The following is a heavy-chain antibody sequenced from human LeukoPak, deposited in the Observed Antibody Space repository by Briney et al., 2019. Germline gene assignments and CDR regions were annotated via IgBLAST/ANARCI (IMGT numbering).Heavy chain of an antibody. D-gene: IGHD2-2*01. CDR3: ARDISRLGYCSSTSCYWDAFDI. V-gene: IGHV7-4-1*02. J-gene: IGHJ3*02. CDR2: INTNTGNP. Sequence: ASVKVSCKASGYTFTSYAMNWVRQAPGQGLEWMGWINTNTGNPTYAQGFTGRFVFSLDTSVSTAYLQISSLKAEDTAVYYCARDISRLGYCSSTSCYWDAFDIWGQGTMVTVSS. CDR1: GYTFTSYA.